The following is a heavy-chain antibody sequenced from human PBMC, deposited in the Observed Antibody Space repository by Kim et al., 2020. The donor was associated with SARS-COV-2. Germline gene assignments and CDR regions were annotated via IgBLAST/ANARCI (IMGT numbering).Heavy chain of an antibody. Sequence: FTISRDNAKNSLYLQMNSLRDEDTAVYYCARDSRRMRRGYSGYDKVYFDYWGQGTLVTVSS. V-gene: IGHV3-48*02. D-gene: IGHD5-12*01. CDR3: ARDSRRMRRGYSGYDKVYFDY. J-gene: IGHJ4*02.